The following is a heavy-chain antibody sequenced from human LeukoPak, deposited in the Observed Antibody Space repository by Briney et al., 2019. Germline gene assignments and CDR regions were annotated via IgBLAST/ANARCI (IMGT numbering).Heavy chain of an antibody. J-gene: IGHJ4*02. CDR2: IYYSGST. V-gene: IGHV4-59*01. CDR1: GGSISSYY. D-gene: IGHD7-27*01. Sequence: PSETLSLTCTVSGGSISSYYWSWIRQPPGKGLEWIGYIYYSGSTNYNPSLKSRVTISVDTSKNQFSLKLSSVTAADTAVCYCARGRPGELDYWGQGTLVTVSS. CDR3: ARGRPGELDY.